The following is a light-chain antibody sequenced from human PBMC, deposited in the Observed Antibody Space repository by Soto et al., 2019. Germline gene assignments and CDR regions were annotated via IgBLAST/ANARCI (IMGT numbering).Light chain of an antibody. J-gene: IGLJ2*01. CDR2: LNNDGSH. CDR3: QTWGTGFQF. Sequence: QAVLTQSTSASASLGASVKLTCTLSSGHSSYAIAWHQKQPGKGPRYLMDLNNDGSHTKGDGIPDRFSGSSSGADRFLIISRLQSEDEADYYCQTWGTGFQFFGGGTKLTVL. CDR1: SGHSSYA. V-gene: IGLV4-69*01.